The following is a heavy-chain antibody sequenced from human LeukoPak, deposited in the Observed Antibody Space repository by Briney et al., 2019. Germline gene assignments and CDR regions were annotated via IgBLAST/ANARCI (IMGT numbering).Heavy chain of an antibody. CDR3: AREYGGDEYFHH. CDR1: GYTLTELS. CDR2: FDPEDGET. Sequence: ASVKVSCKVSGYTLTELSMHWVRQAPGKGLEWMGGFDPEDGETIYAQKFQGRVTMTEDTSTDTAYMELSSLRAEDTAVYYCAREYGGDEYFHHWGQGTLVTVSS. J-gene: IGHJ1*01. D-gene: IGHD4-23*01. V-gene: IGHV1-24*01.